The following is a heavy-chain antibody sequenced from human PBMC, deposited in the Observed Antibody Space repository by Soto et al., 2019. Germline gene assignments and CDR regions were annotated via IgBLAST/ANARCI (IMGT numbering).Heavy chain of an antibody. CDR1: GYTFTSYA. J-gene: IGHJ5*02. Sequence: GASVKVSCKASGYTFTSYAMHWVRQAPGQRLEWMGWINAGNGNTKYSQKFQGRVTITRDTSASTAYMELSSLRSEDTAVYYCARDGSECQLSQHNWFDPWGQGTLVTVSS. CDR3: ARDGSECQLSQHNWFDP. D-gene: IGHD2-2*01. CDR2: INAGNGNT. V-gene: IGHV1-3*01.